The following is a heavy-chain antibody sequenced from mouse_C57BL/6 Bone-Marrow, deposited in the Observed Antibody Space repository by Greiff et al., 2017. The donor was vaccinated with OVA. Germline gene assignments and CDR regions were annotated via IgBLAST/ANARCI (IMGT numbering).Heavy chain of an antibody. CDR2: ISDGGSYT. D-gene: IGHD1-1*01. V-gene: IGHV5-4*01. CDR3: ARAYYYGSSPSAY. Sequence: EVQGVESGGGLVKPGGSLKLSCAASGFTFSSYAMSWVRQTPEKRLEWVATISDGGSYTYYPDHVKGRFTISRDNAKNNLYLQMSHLKSEDTAMYYCARAYYYGSSPSAYWGQGTLVTVSA. CDR1: GFTFSSYA. J-gene: IGHJ3*01.